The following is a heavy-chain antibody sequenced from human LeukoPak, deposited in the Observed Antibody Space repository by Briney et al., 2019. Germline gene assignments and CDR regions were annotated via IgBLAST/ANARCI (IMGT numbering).Heavy chain of an antibody. D-gene: IGHD3-16*01. CDR3: ARFGVDYDMDV. CDR2: IHYSGRP. J-gene: IGHJ6*02. V-gene: IGHV4-59*11. Sequence: SETLSLTCTVSGGSISGHYWTWIRQPPGKGLEWIGQIHYSGRPDYNPSLKSRVTISVDTSKNQVSLKVTSVTGADTAVYYCARFGVDYDMDVWGQGTTVTVSS. CDR1: GGSISGHY.